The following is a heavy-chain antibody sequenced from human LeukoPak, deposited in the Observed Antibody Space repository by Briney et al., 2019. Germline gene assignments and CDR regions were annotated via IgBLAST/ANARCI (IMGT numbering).Heavy chain of an antibody. Sequence: SETLSLTCTVSGGSISSYYWSWIRQPPGEGLEWIGYIYCSGSTNYNPSLKNRVTISVDTSKNQFSLKLSSVTAADTAVYYCARVALVAATMGYYYGMDVWGKGTTVTVSS. CDR1: GGSISSYY. V-gene: IGHV4-59*01. D-gene: IGHD2-15*01. CDR2: IYCSGST. CDR3: ARVALVAATMGYYYGMDV. J-gene: IGHJ6*04.